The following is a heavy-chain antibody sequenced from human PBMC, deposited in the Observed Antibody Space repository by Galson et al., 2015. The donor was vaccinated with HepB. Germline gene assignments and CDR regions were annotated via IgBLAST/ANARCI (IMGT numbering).Heavy chain of an antibody. CDR3: ARDLDY. CDR2: IYYSGST. Sequence: LRLSCAASGFTVSSNYMSWVRQAPGKGLEWIGSIYYSGSTYYNPSLKSRVTISVDTSKNQFSLKLSSVTAADTAVYYCARDLDYWGQGTLVTVSS. V-gene: IGHV4-39*07. CDR1: GFTVSSNY. J-gene: IGHJ4*02.